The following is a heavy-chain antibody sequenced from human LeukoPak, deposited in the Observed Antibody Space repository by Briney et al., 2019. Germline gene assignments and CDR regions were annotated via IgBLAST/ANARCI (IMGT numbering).Heavy chain of an antibody. J-gene: IGHJ4*02. CDR3: AKDVVVVIRHNFDY. D-gene: IGHD3-22*01. CDR2: ISYDGSNK. CDR1: GFTFSSYG. V-gene: IGHV3-30*18. Sequence: DPGGSLRLSCVASGFTFSSYGMHWVRQAPGKGLEWVAVISYDGSNKYYADSVKGRFTISRDNSKNTLYLQMNSLRAEDTAVYYCAKDVVVVIRHNFDYWGQGTLVTVSS.